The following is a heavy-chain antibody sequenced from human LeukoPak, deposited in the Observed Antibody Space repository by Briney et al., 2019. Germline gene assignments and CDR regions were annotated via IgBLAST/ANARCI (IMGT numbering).Heavy chain of an antibody. D-gene: IGHD3-10*01. V-gene: IGHV3-30-3*01. CDR3: AKGITMVRGAPTAFDI. CDR1: GFTFSSCA. Sequence: GGSLRLSCAASGFTFSSCAMHWVRQAPGKGLEWVAVISYDGSNKYYADSVKGRFTISRDNSKNTLYLQMNSLRAEDTAVYYCAKGITMVRGAPTAFDIWGQGTMVTVSS. J-gene: IGHJ3*02. CDR2: ISYDGSNK.